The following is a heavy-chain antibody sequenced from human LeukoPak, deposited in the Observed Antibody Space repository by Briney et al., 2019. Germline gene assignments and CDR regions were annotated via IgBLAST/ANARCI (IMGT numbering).Heavy chain of an antibody. J-gene: IGHJ4*02. V-gene: IGHV5-51*01. CDR3: ARVANYYDSSGYYRAGGYFDY. D-gene: IGHD3-22*01. CDR2: IYPGDSDT. CDR1: GYSFSNYW. Sequence: GQSLKISCQGSGYSFSNYWIGWVRQMPGKGLEWMGIIYPGDSDTRYRPPFQGQVTISADKSISTAYLQWSSLKASDTAMYYCARVANYYDSSGYYRAGGYFDYWGQGTLVTVSS.